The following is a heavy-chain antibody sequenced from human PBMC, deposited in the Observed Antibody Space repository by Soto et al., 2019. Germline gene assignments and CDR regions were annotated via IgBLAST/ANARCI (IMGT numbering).Heavy chain of an antibody. V-gene: IGHV4-59*01. CDR2: IYYSGST. J-gene: IGHJ4*02. CDR1: GGPISSYY. D-gene: IGHD6-13*01. Sequence: SETLSLTCTVSGGPISSYYLSWIRQPPGKGLEWIGYIYYSGSTNYNPSLKSRVTISVDTSKNQFSLNLSSVTAADTAVYYCARVWGAAADFWGQGTLVTVSS. CDR3: ARVWGAAADF.